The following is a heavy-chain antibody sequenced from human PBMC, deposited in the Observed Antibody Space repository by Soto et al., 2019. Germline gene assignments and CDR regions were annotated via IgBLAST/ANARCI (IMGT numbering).Heavy chain of an antibody. CDR1: GFTFSGSA. V-gene: IGHV3-73*02. Sequence: EVQLVESGGGLVQPGGSLKLSCAASGFTFSGSAMHWVRQASGKGLEWVGRIRSKGNNYATAYAASVKGRFTISRDDSKNTAYLQMNSLKTEDTAMYYWSGSDFYWGQGTLVTGSS. D-gene: IGHD5-12*01. CDR3: SGSDFY. CDR2: IRSKGNNYAT. J-gene: IGHJ4*02.